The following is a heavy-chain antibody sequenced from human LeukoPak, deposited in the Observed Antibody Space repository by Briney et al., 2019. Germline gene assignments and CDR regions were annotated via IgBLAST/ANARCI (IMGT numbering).Heavy chain of an antibody. D-gene: IGHD6-13*01. V-gene: IGHV5-51*01. CDR3: ARSPDIAAAGTGAFDI. J-gene: IGHJ3*02. Sequence: GESLKISCKGSGYSFTSYWIGWVRQMPGKGLEWMGIIYPGDSDTRYSPSFQGQVTISADKSISTAYLQWSSLKASDTAMYYCARSPDIAAAGTGAFDIWGQGTMVTVSS. CDR2: IYPGDSDT. CDR1: GYSFTSYW.